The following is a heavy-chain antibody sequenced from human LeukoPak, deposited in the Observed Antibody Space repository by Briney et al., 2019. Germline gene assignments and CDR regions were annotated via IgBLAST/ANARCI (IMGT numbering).Heavy chain of an antibody. CDR3: ATGGGYYGDYFDY. V-gene: IGHV4-59*08. Sequence: SSETLSLTRTVSGGSISSYYWSWIRQPPGKGLEWIGYIYYSGSTNYNPSLKSRVTISVDTSKNQFSLKLSSVTAADTAVYYCATGGGYYGDYFDYWGQGTLVTVSS. J-gene: IGHJ4*02. CDR1: GGSISSYY. D-gene: IGHD4-17*01. CDR2: IYYSGST.